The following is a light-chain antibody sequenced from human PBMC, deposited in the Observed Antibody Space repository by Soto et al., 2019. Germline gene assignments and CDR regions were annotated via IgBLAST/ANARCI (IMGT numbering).Light chain of an antibody. CDR2: DAS. CDR3: QQRSNWPPLT. J-gene: IGKJ4*01. V-gene: IGKV3-11*01. CDR1: QSVSSY. Sequence: EIVLTQSPATLSLSPGERVTLSCRASQSVSSYLAWYQQKPGQAPRLLIYDASNRATGIPARFSGSGSGTDFTLTISSLEPEDFAVYCCQQRSNWPPLTFGGGTKVEIK.